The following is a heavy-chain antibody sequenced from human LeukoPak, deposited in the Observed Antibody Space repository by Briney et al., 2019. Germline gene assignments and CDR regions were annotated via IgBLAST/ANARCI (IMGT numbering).Heavy chain of an antibody. D-gene: IGHD2-2*01. V-gene: IGHV1-18*01. CDR1: GYTFTSYG. Sequence: ASVKVSCKASGYTFTSYGISWVRQAPGQGLEWMGWINAYNGNTNYAQKLQGRVTMTTDTSTSTAYMELRSLRSDDTAVYYCARVSFKIVVVPAAIDYWGQGTLVTVSS. CDR3: ARVSFKIVVVPAAIDY. CDR2: INAYNGNT. J-gene: IGHJ4*02.